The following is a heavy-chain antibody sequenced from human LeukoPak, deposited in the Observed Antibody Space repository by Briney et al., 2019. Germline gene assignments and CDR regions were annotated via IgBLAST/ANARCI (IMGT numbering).Heavy chain of an antibody. CDR3: ARVLSASESLFYSDY. D-gene: IGHD1-14*01. J-gene: IGHJ4*02. CDR2: IYYSGGT. Sequence: SETLSLTCTVSGGSISSDDHYWNWIRQPPGNGLEWIGYIYYSGGTSYSPSLKSRVSMSLDTSKNQFSLKLSSVIAADTAVYYCARVLSASESLFYSDYWGQGTLVTVSS. CDR1: GGSISSDDHY. V-gene: IGHV4-30-4*01.